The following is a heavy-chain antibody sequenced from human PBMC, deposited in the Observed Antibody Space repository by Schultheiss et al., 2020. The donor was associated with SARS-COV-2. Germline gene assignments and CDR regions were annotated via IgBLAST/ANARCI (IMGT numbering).Heavy chain of an antibody. CDR1: GYSFTSNW. D-gene: IGHD3-10*01. J-gene: IGHJ4*02. CDR3: ARQSLYYGSGSYYYYFDY. CDR2: IYPGDSDT. Sequence: GGSLRLSCEGSGYSFTSNWIGWVRQMPGRGLEWMGIIYPGDSDTRYSPSFQGQVTISADKSISTAYLQWSSLKASDTAMYYCARQSLYYGSGSYYYYFDYWGQGTLVTVSS. V-gene: IGHV5-51*01.